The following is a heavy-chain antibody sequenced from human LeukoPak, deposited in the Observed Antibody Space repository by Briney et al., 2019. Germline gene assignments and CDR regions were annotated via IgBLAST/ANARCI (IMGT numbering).Heavy chain of an antibody. CDR3: ARDPPFGSGRTFDY. CDR1: GFTFSTYN. J-gene: IGHJ4*02. Sequence: GGSLRLSCAASGFTFSTYNMNWARQAPGKGLEWVYYADSVKGRFTISRGNAKNSLYLQMNSLRDEDTAVYYCARDPPFGSGRTFDYWGQGTLVTVSS. V-gene: IGHV3-48*02. D-gene: IGHD3-10*01.